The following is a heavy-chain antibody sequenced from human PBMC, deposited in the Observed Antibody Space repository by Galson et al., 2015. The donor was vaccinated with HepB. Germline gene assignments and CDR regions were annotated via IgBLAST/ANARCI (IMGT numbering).Heavy chain of an antibody. D-gene: IGHD3-3*02. CDR3: ARDHLWASDY. V-gene: IGHV3-48*02. Sequence: SLRLSCAASGFTFSSHAMNWVRQAPGKGLVWVAHINHDSKAIYYTDSVKGRFTISRGNAKNSLYLQMNSLRDEDTAVYYCARDHLWASDYWGQGTLVTVSS. CDR1: GFTFSSHA. CDR2: INHDSKAI. J-gene: IGHJ4*02.